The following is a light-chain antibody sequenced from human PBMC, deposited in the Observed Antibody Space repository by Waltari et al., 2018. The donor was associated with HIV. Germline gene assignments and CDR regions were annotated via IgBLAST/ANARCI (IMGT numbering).Light chain of an antibody. V-gene: IGKV4-1*01. Sequence: DVVMTQSPDALKGSLGERVTINCKSNQSVFSTSNKKSYLAWYQQRPGQTPNLLVYWATTRVSGVPARFSGSGSGTDFTLTINNLQAEDAAIYYCQQYYITPPTFGQGTKVEI. CDR2: WAT. CDR3: QQYYITPPT. J-gene: IGKJ1*01. CDR1: QSVFSTSNKKSY.